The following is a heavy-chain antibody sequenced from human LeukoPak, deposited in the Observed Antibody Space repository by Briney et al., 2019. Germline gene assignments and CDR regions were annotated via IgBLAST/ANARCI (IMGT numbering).Heavy chain of an antibody. CDR2: ISAYNGNT. D-gene: IGHD2-2*01. J-gene: IGHJ5*02. Sequence: ASVKVSCKASGYTFTSYGISWVRQAPGQGVEWMGWISAYNGNTNYAQKLQGRVTMTTDTSTSTAYMELRSLRPDDTAVYYCARGYCSSTSCLMFDPWGQGTLVTVSS. V-gene: IGHV1-18*04. CDR3: ARGYCSSTSCLMFDP. CDR1: GYTFTSYG.